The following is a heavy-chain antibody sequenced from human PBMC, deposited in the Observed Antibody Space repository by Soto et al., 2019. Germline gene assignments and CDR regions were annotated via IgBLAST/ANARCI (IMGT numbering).Heavy chain of an antibody. D-gene: IGHD4-17*01. CDR2: ISYDGSNK. Sequence: GGSLRLSCAASGFTFSSYGMHWVRQAPGKGLEWVAVISYDGSNKYYADSVKGRFTISRDNSKNTLYLQMNSLRAEDTAVYYCAKPSYGDPYYYYGMDVWGQGTTVTVSS. V-gene: IGHV3-30*18. CDR3: AKPSYGDPYYYYGMDV. CDR1: GFTFSSYG. J-gene: IGHJ6*02.